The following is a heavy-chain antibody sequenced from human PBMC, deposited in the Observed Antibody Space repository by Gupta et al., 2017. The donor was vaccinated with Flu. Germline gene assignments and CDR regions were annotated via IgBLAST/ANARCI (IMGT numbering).Heavy chain of an antibody. Sequence: QVQLQQWGAGLLKPSETLSLTCAVYGGSFSGYYWSWIRQPPGKGLEWIGEINHSGSTNYNPSLKSRVTIAVDTSKNQFSLKLSSVTAADTAVYYCARGVWFYSSSWGRDGAGYFQHWGQGTLVTVSS. CDR1: GGSFSGYY. D-gene: IGHD6-13*01. V-gene: IGHV4-34*01. J-gene: IGHJ1*01. CDR3: ARGVWFYSSSWGRDGAGYFQH. CDR2: INHSGST.